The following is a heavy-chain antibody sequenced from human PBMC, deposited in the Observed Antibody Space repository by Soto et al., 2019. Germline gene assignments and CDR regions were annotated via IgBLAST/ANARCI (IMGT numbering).Heavy chain of an antibody. CDR2: IRSQANSYAT. CDR1: GFTFSGSA. Sequence: EVQLVESGGGLVQPGGSLKLSCAASGFTFSGSAMHWVRQASGKGLEWVGRIRSQANSYATAYAVSVKGRFTISRDDSRNTAYLQMNSLKTEDTAVYYCARGVYDFWSGHPKRLDYWGQGTVVTVSS. CDR3: ARGVYDFWSGHPKRLDY. V-gene: IGHV3-73*02. J-gene: IGHJ4*02. D-gene: IGHD3-3*01.